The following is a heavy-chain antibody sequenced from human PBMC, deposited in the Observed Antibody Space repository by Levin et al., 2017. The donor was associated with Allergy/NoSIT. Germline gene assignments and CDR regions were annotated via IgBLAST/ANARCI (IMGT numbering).Heavy chain of an antibody. Sequence: LSLTCAASGFTFSSYSMNWVRPAPGKGLEWVSSISSSSSYIYYADSVKGRFTISRDNAKNSLYLQMNSLRAEDTAVYYCAREVDTAMVDWGQGTLVTVSS. CDR1: GFTFSSYS. D-gene: IGHD5-18*01. CDR3: AREVDTAMVD. J-gene: IGHJ4*02. V-gene: IGHV3-21*01. CDR2: ISSSSSYI.